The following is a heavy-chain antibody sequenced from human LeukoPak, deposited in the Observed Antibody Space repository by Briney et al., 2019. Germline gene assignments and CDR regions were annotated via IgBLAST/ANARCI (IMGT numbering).Heavy chain of an antibody. V-gene: IGHV3-23*01. Sequence: QTGGSLRLSCAASGFTFSSYAMSWVRQAPGKGLEWVSAISGSGGSTYYADSVKGRFPISRDNSKNTLYLQMNSLRAEDTAVYYCARAPLWFGELFGSGAFDYWGQGTLVTVSS. CDR1: GFTFSSYA. D-gene: IGHD3-10*01. CDR3: ARAPLWFGELFGSGAFDY. J-gene: IGHJ4*02. CDR2: ISGSGGST.